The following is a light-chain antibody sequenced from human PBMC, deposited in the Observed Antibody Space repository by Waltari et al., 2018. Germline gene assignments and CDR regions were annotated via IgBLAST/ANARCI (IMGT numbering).Light chain of an antibody. V-gene: IGKV3-15*01. Sequence: EIVMTQSPGTLSVSPGERLTLSCRASQSVSSHLAWYQQKPGQAPTPLIDGASARATGMPARCSGSGSGTEVTLTISSLQSEEFADYYCQQYSDWPYTFGQGTKLEIK. J-gene: IGKJ2*01. CDR2: GAS. CDR3: QQYSDWPYT. CDR1: QSVSSH.